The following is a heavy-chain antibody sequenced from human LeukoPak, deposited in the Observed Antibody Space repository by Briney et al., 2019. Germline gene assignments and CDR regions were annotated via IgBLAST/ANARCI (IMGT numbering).Heavy chain of an antibody. Sequence: GSVKVSCKASGYTFTSYYMHWVRQAPGQGLEWMGIINTSGGSTSYAQKFQGRVTMTRDTSTSTVYMELSSLRSEDTAVYYCAREARGCFDYWGQGALVTVSS. CDR1: GYTFTSYY. CDR2: INTSGGST. CDR3: AREARGCFDY. J-gene: IGHJ4*02. D-gene: IGHD3-10*01. V-gene: IGHV1-46*01.